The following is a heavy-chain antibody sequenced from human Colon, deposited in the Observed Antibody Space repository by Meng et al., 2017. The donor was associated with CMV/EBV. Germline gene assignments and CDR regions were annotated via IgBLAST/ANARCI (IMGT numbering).Heavy chain of an antibody. Sequence: VGSGVDLVWAGGALRLSCAVFGSTPRTFWLDWVRKVPGKGPVWVSRVHSSGSMETYEDSVKGRFTASRDNTKNTFYLQMNSLRDEDTAVYYCVMLPLGFWGQGTLVTVSS. D-gene: IGHD7-27*01. J-gene: IGHJ4*02. V-gene: IGHV3-74*03. CDR1: GSTPRTFW. CDR3: VMLPLGF. CDR2: VHSSGSME.